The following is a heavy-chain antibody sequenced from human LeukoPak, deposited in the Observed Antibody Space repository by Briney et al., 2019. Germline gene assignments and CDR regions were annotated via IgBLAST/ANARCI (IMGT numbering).Heavy chain of an antibody. J-gene: IGHJ4*02. D-gene: IGHD3-22*01. CDR3: ARDDFDYYDSSGYLYYFDY. Sequence: GRSLRLSCPASGFTFSSYAMHWVRQAPGKGLEWVAVISYDGSNKYYADSVKGRFTISRDNSKNTLYLQMNSLRAEDTAVYYCARDDFDYYDSSGYLYYFDYWGQGTLVTVSS. V-gene: IGHV3-30-3*01. CDR1: GFTFSSYA. CDR2: ISYDGSNK.